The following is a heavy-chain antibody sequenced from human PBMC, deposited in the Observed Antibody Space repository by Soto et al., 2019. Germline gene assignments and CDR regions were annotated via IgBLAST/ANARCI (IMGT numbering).Heavy chain of an antibody. V-gene: IGHV3-23*01. CDR1: GFTLTNYA. CDR2: ISASGDRT. D-gene: IGHD5-12*01. Sequence: EVQLLVSGGGSAQPGGSLRLSCEVSGFTLTNYAMSWVRQTPGKGLEWVSQISASGDRTYYADSVKGRFTISKDFSKNTLFLQMYSLRGEDSAVYYCEGSWTWGQGTMVTVSS. J-gene: IGHJ3*01. CDR3: EGSWT.